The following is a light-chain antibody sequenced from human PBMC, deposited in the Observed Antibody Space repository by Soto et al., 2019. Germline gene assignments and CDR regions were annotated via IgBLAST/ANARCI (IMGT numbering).Light chain of an antibody. CDR2: GAS. V-gene: IGKV3-20*01. CDR1: QSVSSSY. CDR3: QQYGSSRTWT. J-gene: IGKJ1*01. Sequence: IVLTQSAGTLSLSPGERATLSCRASQSVSSSYLAWYQQKPGQAPRLLIYGASSRATGIPDRFSGSGSATDFTPTISRLEPEDFAVYYCQQYGSSRTWTFGQGTKVDIK.